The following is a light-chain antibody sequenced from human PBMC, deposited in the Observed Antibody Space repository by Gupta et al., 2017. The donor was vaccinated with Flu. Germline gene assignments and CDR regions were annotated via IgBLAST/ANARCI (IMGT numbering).Light chain of an antibody. J-gene: IGLJ3*02. CDR1: SSDVGGYNY. CDR2: EVS. CDR3: TSYASSTNLV. Sequence: SALTQPASVSGSPGQSITISCTGTSSDVGGYNYVSWYQHHPGKGPKLMIYEVSERPAGVSARFSGSKSGNTASLTISGLQAEDEAYYYCTSYASSTNLVFGGGTKVTVL. V-gene: IGLV2-14*01.